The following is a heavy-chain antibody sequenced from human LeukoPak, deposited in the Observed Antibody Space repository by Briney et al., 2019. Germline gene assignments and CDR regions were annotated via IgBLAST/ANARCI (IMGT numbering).Heavy chain of an antibody. CDR2: ISYDGSSK. V-gene: IGHV3-30-3*01. D-gene: IGHD6-13*01. Sequence: GSLRLSCAASGFALTSYSMHWVRQAPGKGLEWVALISYDGSSKYYADSVKGRFTISRDSSKNTLYLQMNSLRPEDTAVYYCGRVHSSSWYCCSDYWGQGTLVTVSS. CDR3: GRVHSSSWYCCSDY. CDR1: GFALTSYS. J-gene: IGHJ4*02.